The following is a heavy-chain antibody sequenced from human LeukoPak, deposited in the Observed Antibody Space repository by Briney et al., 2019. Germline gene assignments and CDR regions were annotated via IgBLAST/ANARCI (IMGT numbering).Heavy chain of an antibody. Sequence: PGGSLRLSCAASGFTFDDYAMHWVRQGPGKGLEWVSGISWNSGSIGYADSVKGRFTISRDDSRNTLYLQMNSLKTEDTAVYYCITDPGAWEPIWGQGTLVTVSS. CDR3: ITDPGAWEPI. J-gene: IGHJ3*02. CDR1: GFTFDDYA. CDR2: ISWNSGSI. V-gene: IGHV3-9*01. D-gene: IGHD1-26*01.